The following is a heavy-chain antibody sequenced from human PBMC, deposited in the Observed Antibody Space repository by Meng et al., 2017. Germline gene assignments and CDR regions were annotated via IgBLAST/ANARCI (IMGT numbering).Heavy chain of an antibody. Sequence: ASVKVSCKASGYTFTSYAMNWERQAPGQGLEWMGWINTNTGNPTYAQGFTGRFVFSLDTSVSTAYLQISSLKAEDTAVYYCARGRDTAMVTRALGYWGQGTLVTVSS. J-gene: IGHJ4*02. V-gene: IGHV7-4-1*02. CDR1: GYTFTSYA. CDR2: INTNTGNP. CDR3: ARGRDTAMVTRALGY. D-gene: IGHD5-18*01.